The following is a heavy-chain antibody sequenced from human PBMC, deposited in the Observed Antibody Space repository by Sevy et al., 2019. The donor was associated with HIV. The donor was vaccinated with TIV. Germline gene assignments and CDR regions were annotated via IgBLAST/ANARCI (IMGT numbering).Heavy chain of an antibody. CDR1: GFTFSRSA. D-gene: IGHD1-1*01. CDR2: INTSGAGT. J-gene: IGHJ4*02. Sequence: GGSLRLSCAASGFTFSRSAMSWVRQAPGKGLEWVSTINTSGAGTYYAYSVRGQFTISRDNSKNTLYLQMNSLRAEDTAADYCAKGDYNYNFLFDYWGQGTLVTVSS. V-gene: IGHV3-23*01. CDR3: AKGDYNYNFLFDY.